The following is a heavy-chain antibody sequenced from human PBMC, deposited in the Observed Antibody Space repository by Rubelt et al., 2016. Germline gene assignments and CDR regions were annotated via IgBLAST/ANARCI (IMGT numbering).Heavy chain of an antibody. J-gene: IGHJ4*02. CDR1: GGSFSGFH. CDR3: ARRGWTYSGYEPWDY. CDR2: IYHSGST. Sequence: QVQLQQWGAGLLKPSETLSLTCAVYGGSFSGFHWGWIRQPPGKGLEWLGSIYHSGSTYYNPSLKSRVTISVDTSKNHFSLKRSSVTAADTAVYYCARRGWTYSGYEPWDYWGQGTLVTVSS. D-gene: IGHD5-12*01. V-gene: IGHV4-34*02.